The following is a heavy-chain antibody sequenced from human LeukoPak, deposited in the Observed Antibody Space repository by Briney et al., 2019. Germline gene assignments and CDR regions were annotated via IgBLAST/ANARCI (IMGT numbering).Heavy chain of an antibody. J-gene: IGHJ4*02. CDR1: GFTFSSYW. Sequence: GGSLRLSCAASGFTFSSYWMSWVRQAPGKGLEWVANIKQDGSERYYVDSVKGRFTISRDNAKNSLYLQMNSLRAEDTAVYYCARDFGRWLVDYWGQGTLVTVSS. CDR3: ARDFGRWLVDY. D-gene: IGHD6-19*01. V-gene: IGHV3-7*01. CDR2: IKQDGSER.